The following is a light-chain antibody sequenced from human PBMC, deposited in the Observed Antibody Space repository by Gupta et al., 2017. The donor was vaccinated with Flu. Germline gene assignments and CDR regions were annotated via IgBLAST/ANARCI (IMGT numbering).Light chain of an antibody. V-gene: IGKV3-15*01. CDR2: GAS. Sequence: VVVTQSPATLSVSPGETVTLSCSASQSVSVNVAWYQQKPGQAPRLLIYGASTRATGVPARFSGSGSGTGFTLTIDSLQSEDFAVYYCQQYDSWPYSFGQGAKVEIK. CDR3: QQYDSWPYS. CDR1: QSVSVN. J-gene: IGKJ2*01.